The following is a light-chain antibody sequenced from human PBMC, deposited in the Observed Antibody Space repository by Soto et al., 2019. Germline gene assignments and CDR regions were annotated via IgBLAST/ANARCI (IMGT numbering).Light chain of an antibody. CDR2: SNN. CDR3: AAWDDSLNALV. J-gene: IGLJ3*02. Sequence: QLVLTQPPSASGTPGQRVTISCSGSSSNIGSNTVNWYRQLPGTAPKLLIYSNNQRPSGVPDRFSGSKSGTSASLAISGLQSEDEADYYCAAWDDSLNALVFGGGTQLTVL. CDR1: SSNIGSNT. V-gene: IGLV1-44*01.